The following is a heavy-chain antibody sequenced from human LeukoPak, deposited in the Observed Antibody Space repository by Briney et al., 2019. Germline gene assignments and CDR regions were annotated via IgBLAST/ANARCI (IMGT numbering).Heavy chain of an antibody. V-gene: IGHV4-34*01. CDR1: GGSFSGYY. J-gene: IGHJ5*02. D-gene: IGHD6-13*01. CDR2: INHSGST. CDR3: ARVHRRSIAAAGTLWFDP. Sequence: SETLSLTCAVYGGSFSGYYWSWIRQPPGKGLEWIGEINHSGSTNYNPSLKSRVTISVDTSKNQFSLKPSSVTAADTAVYYCARVHRRSIAAAGTLWFDPWAREPWSPSPQ.